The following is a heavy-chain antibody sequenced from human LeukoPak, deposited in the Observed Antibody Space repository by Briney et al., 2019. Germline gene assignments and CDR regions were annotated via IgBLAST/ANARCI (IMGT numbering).Heavy chain of an antibody. D-gene: IGHD1-7*01. Sequence: GGSLRLSCAASGFTFSSYGMHWVRQAPGKGLEWVAVISYDGSNKYYADSVKGRFTISRDNSKNTLYLQMNSLRAEDTAVYYCAKDLGTGTPLDYWGQGTLVTVSS. CDR1: GFTFSSYG. V-gene: IGHV3-30*18. CDR2: ISYDGSNK. CDR3: AKDLGTGTPLDY. J-gene: IGHJ4*02.